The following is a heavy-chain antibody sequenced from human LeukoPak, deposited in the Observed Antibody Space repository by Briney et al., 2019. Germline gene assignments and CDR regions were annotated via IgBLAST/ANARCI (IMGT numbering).Heavy chain of an antibody. CDR1: GGSISYFY. CDR2: IYTSGST. J-gene: IGHJ3*02. Sequence: SETLSLTCTVSGGSISYFYWSWIRQPAGKGLEWIGRIYTSGSTNYNPSLKSRVTMSVDTSKKQFSPKLSSVTAADTAVYYCAREGMVPIWGQGTMVTVSS. V-gene: IGHV4-4*07. CDR3: AREGMVPI. D-gene: IGHD3-10*01.